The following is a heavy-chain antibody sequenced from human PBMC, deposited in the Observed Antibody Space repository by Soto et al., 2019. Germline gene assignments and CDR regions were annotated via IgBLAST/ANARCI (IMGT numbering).Heavy chain of an antibody. Sequence: GESLKISCKGSGYSFTSYWIGWVRQMPGKGLEWMGRIDPSDSYTNYSPSFQGHVTISADKSISTAYLQWSSLKASDTAMYYCARHKASSSWYYYYYGIDVWGQGTTVTVSS. CDR3: ARHKASSSWYYYYYGIDV. J-gene: IGHJ6*02. CDR2: IDPSDSYT. D-gene: IGHD6-13*01. V-gene: IGHV5-10-1*01. CDR1: GYSFTSYW.